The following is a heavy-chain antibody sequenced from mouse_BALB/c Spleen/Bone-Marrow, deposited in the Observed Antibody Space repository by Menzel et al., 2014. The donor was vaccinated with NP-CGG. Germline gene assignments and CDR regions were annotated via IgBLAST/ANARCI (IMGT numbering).Heavy chain of an antibody. J-gene: IGHJ4*01. D-gene: IGHD2-4*01. CDR3: AREGLRRGYYCAMDY. CDR2: INPFNDAT. CDR1: GYTFTSYV. V-gene: IGHV1-14*01. Sequence: VHVKQSGPELVKPGASVKMSCKASGYTFTSYVIHWVKQKPGQGLEWIGYINPFNDATKYNEKFKGKATLSSDKSSNTAYMELSSLTSEDSAVYYCAREGLRRGYYCAMDYWGQGSSVTASS.